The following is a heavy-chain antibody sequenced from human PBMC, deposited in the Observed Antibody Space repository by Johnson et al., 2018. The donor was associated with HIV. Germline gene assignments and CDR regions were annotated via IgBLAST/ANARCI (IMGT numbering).Heavy chain of an antibody. CDR1: GFTFSSYG. J-gene: IGHJ3*02. Sequence: QVLLVESGGGVVQPGRSLRLSCAASGFTFSSYGMHWVRQAPGKGLEWVAVIWYDGSYKYYADSVKGRFTLSRDNSKNTLYLQMNSLRAEDTAVYYCAKDRGLSAFDIWGQGTMVTVSS. V-gene: IGHV3-33*06. D-gene: IGHD3-10*01. CDR2: IWYDGSYK. CDR3: AKDRGLSAFDI.